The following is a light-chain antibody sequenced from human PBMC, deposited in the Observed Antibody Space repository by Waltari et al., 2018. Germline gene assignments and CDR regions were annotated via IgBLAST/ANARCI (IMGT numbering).Light chain of an antibody. CDR2: AAC. CDR1: QSITSR. V-gene: IGKV1-39*01. J-gene: IGKJ1*01. CDR3: QQSYSSPWT. Sequence: DIQMTQSPSSLSASVGDRVTITCRASQSITSRLKWYQQKPGKAPKVPIYAACSLQSGVPSRCSGSGSGTDFTLTISSLQPEDFAIYYCQQSYSSPWTFAQGTKVEIK.